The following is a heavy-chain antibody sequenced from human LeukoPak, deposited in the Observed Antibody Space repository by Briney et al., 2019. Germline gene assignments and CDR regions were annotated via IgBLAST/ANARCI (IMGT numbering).Heavy chain of an antibody. V-gene: IGHV3-73*01. CDR1: GFTFSGSS. CDR2: VGSKIDNYAT. CDR3: SSGHYGLDV. J-gene: IGHJ6*02. Sequence: GGSLRLSCAASGFTFSGSSMNWVRQASGKGLEWVGRVGSKIDNYATAYVESVKVRYVISREDSKNTAYLQMNSLKTEETAVYYCSSGHYGLDVWGQGTTVTVSS.